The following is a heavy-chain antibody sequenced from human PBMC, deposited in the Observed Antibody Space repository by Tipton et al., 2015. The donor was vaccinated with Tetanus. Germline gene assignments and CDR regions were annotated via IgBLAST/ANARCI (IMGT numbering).Heavy chain of an antibody. CDR1: GGSISSYY. J-gene: IGHJ4*02. CDR2: IYYSGST. CDR3: ARVSATATFDY. V-gene: IGHV4-59*01. D-gene: IGHD2-15*01. Sequence: LRLSCTVSGGSISSYYWSWIRQPPGKGLEWIGYIYYSGSTNYNPSLKSRVTISVDTSKNQFSLKLSSVTAADTAVYYCARVSATATFDYWGQGTLVTVSS.